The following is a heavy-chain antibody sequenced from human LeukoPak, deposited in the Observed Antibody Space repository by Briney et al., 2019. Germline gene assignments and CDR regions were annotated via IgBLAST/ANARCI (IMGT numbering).Heavy chain of an antibody. CDR1: GYTFTSYY. CDR3: ARGPVRYSSSWYLSDP. J-gene: IGHJ5*02. V-gene: IGHV1-46*01. CDR2: INPSGGST. Sequence: GASVKVSCKASGYTFTSYYMHWVRQAPGQGLEWMGIINPSGGSTSYAQKFQGRVTMSRDMSTITVYMELSSLRSEDTAVYYCARGPVRYSSSWYLSDPWGQGTLVTVSS. D-gene: IGHD6-13*01.